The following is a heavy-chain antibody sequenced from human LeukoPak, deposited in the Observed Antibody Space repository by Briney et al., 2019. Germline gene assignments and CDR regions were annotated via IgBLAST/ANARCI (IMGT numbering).Heavy chain of an antibody. CDR3: AKERGYCSSTSCDGFDI. V-gene: IGHV3-74*01. Sequence: GGSLRLSCAASGFTFSSYWMHWVRQAPGKGLVWVSRINTDGSSTSYADSVKGRFTISRDNAENTLYLQMNSLRAEDTAVYYYAKERGYCSSTSCDGFDIWGQGTMVTVSS. CDR2: INTDGSST. J-gene: IGHJ3*02. CDR1: GFTFSSYW. D-gene: IGHD2-2*01.